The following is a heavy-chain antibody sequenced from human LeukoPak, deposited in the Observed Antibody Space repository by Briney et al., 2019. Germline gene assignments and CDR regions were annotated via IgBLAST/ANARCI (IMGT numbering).Heavy chain of an antibody. D-gene: IGHD3-9*01. Sequence: PGRSLRLSCAASGFTFSSYGMHWVRQAPGKGLEWVAVIWYDGSNKYYADSVKGRFTISRDNSKNTLYLQMNSLRAEDTAVYYCARDRIFDWIYKAQGDCGMDVWGQGTTVTVSS. V-gene: IGHV3-33*01. J-gene: IGHJ6*02. CDR3: ARDRIFDWIYKAQGDCGMDV. CDR1: GFTFSSYG. CDR2: IWYDGSNK.